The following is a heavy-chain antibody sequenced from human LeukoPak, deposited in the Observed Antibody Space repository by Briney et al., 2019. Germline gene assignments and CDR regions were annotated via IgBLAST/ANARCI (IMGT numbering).Heavy chain of an antibody. Sequence: ASVKVSCKASGYTCTSYDINWVRQATGQGLEWMGWMNPNSGNTGYAQKFQGRVTMTRNTSISTAYMELSSLRSEDTAVYYCARERYCSSTSCSGTLGMDVWGQGTTVTVSS. D-gene: IGHD2-2*01. CDR3: ARERYCSSTSCSGTLGMDV. V-gene: IGHV1-8*01. CDR2: MNPNSGNT. CDR1: GYTCTSYD. J-gene: IGHJ6*02.